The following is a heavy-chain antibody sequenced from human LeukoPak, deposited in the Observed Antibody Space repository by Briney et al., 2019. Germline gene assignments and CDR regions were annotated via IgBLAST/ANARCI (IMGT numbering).Heavy chain of an antibody. D-gene: IGHD3-3*01. Sequence: ASVKVSCKASGYTFTSYYMHWVRQAPGQGLEWMGIINPSGGSTSYAQKFQGRVTTTRDMSTSTVYMELSSLRSEDTAVYYCARDHTQETYYDFWSGYSHFDYWGQGTLVTVSS. CDR2: INPSGGST. V-gene: IGHV1-46*01. CDR3: ARDHTQETYYDFWSGYSHFDY. CDR1: GYTFTSYY. J-gene: IGHJ4*02.